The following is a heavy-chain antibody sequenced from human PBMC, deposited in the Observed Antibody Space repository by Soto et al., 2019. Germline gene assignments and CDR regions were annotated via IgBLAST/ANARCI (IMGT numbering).Heavy chain of an antibody. Sequence: GSLRLSCAASGFTFSSYAMHWVRQAPGKGLEWVAVISYDGSNKYYADSVKGRFTISRDNSKNTLYLQMNSLRAEDTAVYYCARDLALLLWFGELLRAYYYYGMDVWGQGTTVTVSS. CDR2: ISYDGSNK. CDR1: GFTFSSYA. D-gene: IGHD3-10*01. V-gene: IGHV3-30-3*01. CDR3: ARDLALLLWFGELLRAYYYYGMDV. J-gene: IGHJ6*02.